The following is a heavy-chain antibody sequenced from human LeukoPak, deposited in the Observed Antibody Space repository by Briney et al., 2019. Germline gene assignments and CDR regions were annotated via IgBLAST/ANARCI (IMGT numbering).Heavy chain of an antibody. V-gene: IGHV4-59*01. CDR3: ARQVVITTGTYCFDY. Sequence: PSETLSLTCTVSGGSINNYYWSWIRQPPGKGLEWIGYIYYNGNTNYNPSLKSRVTISVDTSKNQFSLKLSSVTAADTAVYYCARQVVITTGTYCFDYWGQGTLATVSS. D-gene: IGHD3-22*01. CDR2: IYYNGNT. J-gene: IGHJ4*02. CDR1: GGSINNYY.